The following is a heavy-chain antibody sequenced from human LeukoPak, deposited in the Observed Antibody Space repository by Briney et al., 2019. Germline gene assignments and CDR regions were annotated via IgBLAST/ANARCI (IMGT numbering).Heavy chain of an antibody. D-gene: IGHD3-22*01. CDR1: SGSISSYY. CDR3: ARGKTYYDISKDAFDI. J-gene: IGHJ3*02. V-gene: IGHV4-59*01. CDR2: IYYSGST. Sequence: SETLSLTCTVSSGSISSYYWSWIRQPPGKGLEWIGYIYYSGSTNYNPSLKSRVTMSVDTSKNQFSLKLSSVTAADTAVYYCARGKTYYDISKDAFDIWDQGTMVTVSS.